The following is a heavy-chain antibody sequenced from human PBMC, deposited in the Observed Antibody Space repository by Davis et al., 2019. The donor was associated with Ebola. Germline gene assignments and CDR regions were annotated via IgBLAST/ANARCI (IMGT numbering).Heavy chain of an antibody. V-gene: IGHV3-21*01. CDR2: ISSSSSYI. Sequence: GESLKISCAASGFTFSSYSMNWVRQAPGKGLEWVSSISSSSSYIYYADSVKGRFTISRDNAKNSLYLQMNSLRAEDTAVYYCARGGSGSYLDYWGQGTLVTVSS. D-gene: IGHD1-26*01. CDR3: ARGGSGSYLDY. J-gene: IGHJ4*02. CDR1: GFTFSSYS.